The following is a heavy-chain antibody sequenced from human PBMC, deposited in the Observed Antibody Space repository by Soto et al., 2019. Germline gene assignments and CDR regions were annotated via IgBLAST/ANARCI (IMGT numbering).Heavy chain of an antibody. CDR2: IWYDGSIK. Sequence: QEQLVESGGGVVQPGRSLRLSCAASGFTFHTHGMHWVRQIPGKGLQWVAIIWYDGSIKYYADSVRGRFTISRDNSKNTLYLEMNSLRDEDTAVYYCARIDCTGDNCNPYYHYGMDVWGQGTTVTVSS. V-gene: IGHV3-33*01. J-gene: IGHJ6*02. D-gene: IGHD2-8*02. CDR3: ARIDCTGDNCNPYYHYGMDV. CDR1: GFTFHTHG.